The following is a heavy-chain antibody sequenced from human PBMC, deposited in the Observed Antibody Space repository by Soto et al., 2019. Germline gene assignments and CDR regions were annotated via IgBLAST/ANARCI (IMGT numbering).Heavy chain of an antibody. V-gene: IGHV4-59*01. D-gene: IGHD5-18*01. CDR3: ARDCNGGYSSTENYFDY. J-gene: IGHJ4*02. Sequence: PSETLSLTCTVSGGSISSYYWSWIRQPPGKGLEWIGYIYYSGSTNYNPSLKSRVTISVDTSKNQFSLKLSSVTAADTAVYYCARDCNGGYSSTENYFDYWGQGTRVTVSS. CDR1: GGSISSYY. CDR2: IYYSGST.